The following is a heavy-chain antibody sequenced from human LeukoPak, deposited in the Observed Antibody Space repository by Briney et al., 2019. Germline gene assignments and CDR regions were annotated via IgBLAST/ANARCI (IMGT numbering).Heavy chain of an antibody. CDR3: ARDLEPLYDFSYMDV. CDR2: ISGTGGST. J-gene: IGHJ6*03. Sequence: GGSLRLSCAASGFTFSTYAMTWVRQAPGKGLEWVSLISGTGGSTYYADSVKGRFTISRDNSKNTLYLQMNSLRAEDTAVYYCARDLEPLYDFSYMDVWGKGTTVTVSS. D-gene: IGHD3-3*01. CDR1: GFTFSTYA. V-gene: IGHV3-23*01.